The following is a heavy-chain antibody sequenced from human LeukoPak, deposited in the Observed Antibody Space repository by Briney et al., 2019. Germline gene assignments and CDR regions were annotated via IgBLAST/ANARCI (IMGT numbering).Heavy chain of an antibody. D-gene: IGHD3-16*01. Sequence: SSETLSLTCTVSGGSISGYYWTWTRQPPGKGLEWIGQTHYSGKADYNPSLRSRITISVDTSKNQMFLKLSSLTAADTAVYYCARFGVDYDMGVWGQGTTVTVSS. J-gene: IGHJ6*02. V-gene: IGHV4-59*01. CDR3: ARFGVDYDMGV. CDR2: THYSGKA. CDR1: GGSISGYY.